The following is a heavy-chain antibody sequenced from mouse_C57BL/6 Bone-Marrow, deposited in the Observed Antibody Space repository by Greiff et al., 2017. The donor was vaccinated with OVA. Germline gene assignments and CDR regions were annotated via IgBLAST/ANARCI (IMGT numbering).Heavy chain of an antibody. D-gene: IGHD2-10*01. CDR1: GYTFTSYW. J-gene: IGHJ3*01. Sequence: QVQLKQPGAELVKPGASVKVSCKASGYTFTSYWMHWVKQRPGQGLEWIGRIHPSDSDTNYNQKFKGKATLTVDKSSSTAYMQLSSLTSEDSAVYYWAIPYYGTWVAYWGQGTLVTVSA. V-gene: IGHV1-74*01. CDR2: IHPSDSDT. CDR3: AIPYYGTWVAY.